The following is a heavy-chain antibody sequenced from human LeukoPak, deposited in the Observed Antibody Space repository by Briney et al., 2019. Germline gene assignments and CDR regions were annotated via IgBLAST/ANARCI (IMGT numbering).Heavy chain of an antibody. CDR1: GGSISSYY. CDR2: INHNGRT. J-gene: IGHJ5*02. V-gene: IGHV4-34*01. Sequence: SETLSLTCTVSGGSISSYYWSWIRQPPGKGLEWIGEINHNGRTNYNPSLKSRVIMSVDTSKNQFSLKLSSVTAADTAVYYCATPLGYCSDSRCPQSWFDPWGQGTLDTVSS. CDR3: ATPLGYCSDSRCPQSWFDP. D-gene: IGHD2-15*01.